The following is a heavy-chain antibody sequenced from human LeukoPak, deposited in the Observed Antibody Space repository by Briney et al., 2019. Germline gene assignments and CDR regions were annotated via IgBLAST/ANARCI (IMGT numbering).Heavy chain of an antibody. CDR2: IYYSGST. CDR3: ARMTTVTTGPFDY. Sequence: SQTLSLTCTVSGGSISSGGYYWSWIRQPPGKGLEWIGYIYYSGSTNYNPSLKSRVTISVDTSKNQFSLKLSSVTAADTAVYYCARMTTVTTGPFDYWGQGTLVTVSS. V-gene: IGHV4-61*08. D-gene: IGHD4-17*01. J-gene: IGHJ4*02. CDR1: GGSISSGGYY.